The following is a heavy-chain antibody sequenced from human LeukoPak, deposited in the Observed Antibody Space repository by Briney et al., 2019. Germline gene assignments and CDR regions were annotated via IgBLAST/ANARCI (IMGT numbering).Heavy chain of an antibody. CDR2: INTDGSST. CDR3: ARDGLGSPPLEY. J-gene: IGHJ4*02. CDR1: GFSFSRYW. Sequence: GGSLRLSCAASGFSFSRYWMHWVRQPPGKGLVWVSLINTDGSSTYYADSVKGRFAISRDNAKNTLYLQMNSLRAEDTAVYYCARDGLGSPPLEYWGQGTLVTVSS. D-gene: IGHD3/OR15-3a*01. V-gene: IGHV3-74*01.